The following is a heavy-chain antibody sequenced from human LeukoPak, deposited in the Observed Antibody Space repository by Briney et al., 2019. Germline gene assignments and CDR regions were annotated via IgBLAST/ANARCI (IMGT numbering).Heavy chain of an antibody. D-gene: IGHD6-19*01. CDR1: GFTFSSYN. CDR2: ISYDGSNK. J-gene: IGHJ4*02. CDR3: ARDRSSGLDY. Sequence: GGSLRLSCAASGFTFSSYNMNWVRQAPGKGLEWVAVISYDGSNKYYADSVKGRFTISRDNSKNTLYLQMNSLRAEDTAVYYCARDRSSGLDYWGQGTLVTVSS. V-gene: IGHV3-30-3*01.